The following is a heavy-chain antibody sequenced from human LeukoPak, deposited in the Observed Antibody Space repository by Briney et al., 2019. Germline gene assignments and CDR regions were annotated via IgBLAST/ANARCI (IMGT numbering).Heavy chain of an antibody. Sequence: GGSLRLSCAASGFTFSNYWMSWVRQAPGKGLEWVANIKQDGSEKSYVDSMKGRFTISRDNAKNSLCLQMNRLRAEDTAVYYCTRDSDHVRDYWGQGTLVTVSS. V-gene: IGHV3-7*01. J-gene: IGHJ4*02. CDR2: IKQDGSEK. D-gene: IGHD3-10*01. CDR1: GFTFSNYW. CDR3: TRDSDHVRDY.